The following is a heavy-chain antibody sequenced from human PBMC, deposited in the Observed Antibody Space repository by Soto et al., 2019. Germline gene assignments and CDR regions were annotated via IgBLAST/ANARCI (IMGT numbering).Heavy chain of an antibody. Sequence: SETLSLTCAVYGGSFSGYYWSWIRQPPGKGLEWIGEINHSGSTNYNPSLKSRVTISVDTSKNQFSLKLSSVTAADTAVYYCARGRGSRWYGGSTRLVYWGQGTLVTVYS. J-gene: IGHJ4*02. D-gene: IGHD6-19*01. CDR2: INHSGST. CDR1: GGSFSGYY. V-gene: IGHV4-34*01. CDR3: ARGRGSRWYGGSTRLVY.